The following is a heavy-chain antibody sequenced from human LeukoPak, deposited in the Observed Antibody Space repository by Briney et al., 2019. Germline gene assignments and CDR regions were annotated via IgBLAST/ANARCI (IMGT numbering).Heavy chain of an antibody. CDR2: IYTSGST. J-gene: IGHJ5*02. D-gene: IGHD2-8*01. CDR3: ARDRARVYAIFRGFDP. Sequence: SETLSLTCTVSGGSISSYYWSWIRQPAGKGLEWIGRIYTSGSTNYNPSLKSRVTMSVDTSKNQFSLKLSSVTAADTAVHYCARDRARVYAIFRGFDPWGQGTLVTVSS. CDR1: GGSISSYY. V-gene: IGHV4-4*07.